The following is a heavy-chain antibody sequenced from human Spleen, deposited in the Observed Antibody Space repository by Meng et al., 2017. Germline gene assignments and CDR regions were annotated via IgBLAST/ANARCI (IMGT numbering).Heavy chain of an antibody. CDR1: GFLRSTRGMR. CDR3: DLQQPGEAYFDY. V-gene: IGHV2-70*04. Sequence: SGPTLAKPTQTLTLTCTFSGFLRSTRGMRASWIRQPPGKALESLARIDWDDDKFYSTSLKTRRTISKDTSKNQVGLTMTDMDPVNTATNYCDLQQPGEAYFDYWGQGTLVTVSS. J-gene: IGHJ4*02. CDR2: IDWDDDK. D-gene: IGHD6-13*01.